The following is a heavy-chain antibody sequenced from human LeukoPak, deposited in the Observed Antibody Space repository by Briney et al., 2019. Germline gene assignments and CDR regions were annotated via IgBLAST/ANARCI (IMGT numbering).Heavy chain of an antibody. CDR2: IYYSGST. D-gene: IGHD2-21*02. J-gene: IGHJ4*02. V-gene: IGHV4-59*01. CDR1: GGSISSYY. CDR3: ARETAGRYYFDY. Sequence: PSETLSLTCTVSGGSISSYYWIWIRQPPGKGLEWIGYIYYSGSTNYNPSLKSRVTISVDTSENQLSLKLSSVTAADTAVYYCARETAGRYYFDYWGQGTLVTVSS.